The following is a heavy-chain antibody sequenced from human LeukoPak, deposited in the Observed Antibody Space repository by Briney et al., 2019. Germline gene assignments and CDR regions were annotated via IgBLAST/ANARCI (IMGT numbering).Heavy chain of an antibody. Sequence: GASVKVPCKASGYTFTGYYIHWVRQAPGQGLEWMGRINPNNGGTNYAQKFQGRVTMTRDMSMSTAYMELSRLRSDDTAVYYCAGEDNSSGYRPFDIWGQGTMVTVPS. D-gene: IGHD3-22*01. J-gene: IGHJ3*02. V-gene: IGHV1-2*06. CDR3: AGEDNSSGYRPFDI. CDR2: INPNNGGT. CDR1: GYTFTGYY.